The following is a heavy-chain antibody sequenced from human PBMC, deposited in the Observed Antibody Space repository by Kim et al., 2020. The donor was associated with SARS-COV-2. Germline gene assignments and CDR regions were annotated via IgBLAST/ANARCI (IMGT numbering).Heavy chain of an antibody. V-gene: IGHV3-9*01. CDR3: AKDIKAVAGKGLDY. D-gene: IGHD6-19*01. CDR2: ISWNSGSI. Sequence: SLRLSCAASGFTFDDYAMHWVRQAPGKGLEWVSGISWNSGSIGYADSVKGRFTISRDNAKNSLYLQMNSLRAEDTALYYCAKDIKAVAGKGLDYWGQGTLVTVSS. J-gene: IGHJ4*02. CDR1: GFTFDDYA.